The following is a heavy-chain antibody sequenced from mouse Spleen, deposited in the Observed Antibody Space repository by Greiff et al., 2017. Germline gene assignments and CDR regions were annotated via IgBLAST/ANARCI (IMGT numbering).Heavy chain of an antibody. J-gene: IGHJ2*01. Sequence: VKLVESGPGLVAPSQSLSITCTVSGFSLTSYAISWVRQPPGKGLEWLGVIWTGGGTNYNSALKSRLSISKDNSKSQVFLKMNSLQTDDTARYYCARNPNYYGSPYFDYWGQGTTLTVSS. D-gene: IGHD1-2*01. CDR1: GFSLTSYA. V-gene: IGHV2-9-1*01. CDR3: ARNPNYYGSPYFDY. CDR2: IWTGGGT.